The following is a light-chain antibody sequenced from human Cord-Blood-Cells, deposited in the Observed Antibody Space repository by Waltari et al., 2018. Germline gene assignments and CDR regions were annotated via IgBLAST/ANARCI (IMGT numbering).Light chain of an antibody. J-gene: IGLJ2*01. V-gene: IGLV2-23*01. CDR3: CSYAGSVV. CDR1: SSDVGSYTL. Sequence: QSALTQPASVSGSPGQSITISCTGTSSDVGSYTLVSWYQQNPGKAPKLMIYEGSKRPSGVSNRFSGSKSGNTASLTISGLQAEDEADYYCCSYAGSVVFGGGTKLTVL. CDR2: EGS.